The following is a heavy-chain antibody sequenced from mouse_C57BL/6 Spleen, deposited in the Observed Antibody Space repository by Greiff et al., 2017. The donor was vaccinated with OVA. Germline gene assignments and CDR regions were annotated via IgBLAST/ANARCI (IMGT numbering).Heavy chain of an antibody. CDR2: INPSSGYT. CDR3: ARGDEFAY. V-gene: IGHV1-7*01. J-gene: IGHJ3*01. CDR1: GYTFTSYW. Sequence: VKLMESGAELAKPGASVKLSCKASGYTFTSYWMHWVKQRPGQGLEWIGYINPSSGYTKYNQKFKDKATLTPDKSSSTAYMQLSSLTYEDSAVYYCARGDEFAYWGQGTLVTGSA.